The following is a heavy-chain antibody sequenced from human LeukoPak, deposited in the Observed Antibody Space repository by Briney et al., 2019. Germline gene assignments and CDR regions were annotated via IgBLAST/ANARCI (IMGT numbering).Heavy chain of an antibody. Sequence: GGSLRLSCAASGITVRSNYITWVRQAPGEGLEWVSVIYSSGSTYYTDSVKGRFAISRDNSRNTVDLQMNNLRAEDTALYYCVGSSWYGYFDYWGLGSLVTVSS. D-gene: IGHD6-13*01. J-gene: IGHJ4*02. CDR2: IYSSGST. CDR3: VGSSWYGYFDY. V-gene: IGHV3-66*01. CDR1: GITVRSNY.